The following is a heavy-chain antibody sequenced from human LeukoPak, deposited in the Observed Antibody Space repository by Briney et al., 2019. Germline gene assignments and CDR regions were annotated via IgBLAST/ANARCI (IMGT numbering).Heavy chain of an antibody. V-gene: IGHV4-59*01. Sequence: PSETLSLTCTVSGGSTSDYFWSWIRQPPGKGLEWVGYVFYNGSTNYNPSLKSRVTISVDTSKNQFSLKLSSVTAADTAVYYCARAVWFGEFRRGFDIWGQGTMVTVSS. CDR3: ARAVWFGEFRRGFDI. CDR2: VFYNGST. CDR1: GGSTSDYF. J-gene: IGHJ3*02. D-gene: IGHD3-10*01.